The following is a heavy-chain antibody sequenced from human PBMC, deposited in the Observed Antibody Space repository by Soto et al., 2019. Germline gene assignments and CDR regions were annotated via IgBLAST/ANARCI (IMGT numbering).Heavy chain of an antibody. V-gene: IGHV1-18*01. CDR3: ARDRSGYGGAGYYYYMDV. D-gene: IGHD5-12*01. J-gene: IGHJ6*03. Sequence: ASVKVSCKASGYTFTSYGISWVRQAPGQGLEWMGWISAYNGNTNYAQKLQGRVTMTTDTSTSTAYMELRSLRSDDTAVYYCARDRSGYGGAGYYYYMDVWGKGTTVTVSS. CDR2: ISAYNGNT. CDR1: GYTFTSYG.